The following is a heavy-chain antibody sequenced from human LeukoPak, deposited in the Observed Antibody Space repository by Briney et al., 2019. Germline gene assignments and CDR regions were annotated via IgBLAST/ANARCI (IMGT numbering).Heavy chain of an antibody. J-gene: IGHJ6*03. CDR2: ISGSGGST. CDR3: ASQLFGSYYYYYMDV. D-gene: IGHD2-21*01. V-gene: IGHV3-23*01. Sequence: GGSLRLSCAASGFTFSSYAMSWVRHAPGKGLEWVSAISGSGGSTYYADSVKGRFTISRDNSKNTLYLQMNSLRAEDTAVYYCASQLFGSYYYYYMDVWGKGTTVTVSS. CDR1: GFTFSSYA.